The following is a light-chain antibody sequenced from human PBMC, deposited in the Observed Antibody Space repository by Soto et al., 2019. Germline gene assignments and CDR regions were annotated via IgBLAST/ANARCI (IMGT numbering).Light chain of an antibody. CDR2: DDT. J-gene: IGLJ3*02. Sequence: QSALTQPPSASGTPGQTVTISCSGRTSNIASNYVYWYLQLPGTAPKVLIYDDTQRPSGVPDRFSGSKSGTSASLAISGLRSEDEADYYCAAWDDSLSGPLFGGGTQLTVL. V-gene: IGLV1-47*02. CDR3: AAWDDSLSGPL. CDR1: TSNIASNY.